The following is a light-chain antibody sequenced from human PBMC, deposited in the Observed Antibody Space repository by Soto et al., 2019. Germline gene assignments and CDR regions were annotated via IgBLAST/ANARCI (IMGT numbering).Light chain of an antibody. CDR3: HQYAREPFT. V-gene: IGKV4-1*01. CDR2: WAS. J-gene: IGKJ2*01. CDR1: QSVLYTPNNNNY. Sequence: DIVRTQSPDSLAVSLGERATINCKSSQSVLYTPNNNNYLAWFQQKPGQPPKLLIYWASNRESGAPDRFSGSGSGTDFTLTISSVQAEDVAVYYCHQYAREPFTFGQGTKLEIK.